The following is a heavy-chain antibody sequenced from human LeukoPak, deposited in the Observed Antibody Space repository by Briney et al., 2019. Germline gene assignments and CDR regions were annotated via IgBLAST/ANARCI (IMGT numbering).Heavy chain of an antibody. CDR3: ARGHTSWLLYYYGMDV. V-gene: IGHV1-69*13. CDR2: TIPIFGTA. D-gene: IGHD5-12*01. J-gene: IGHJ6*02. CDR1: GGTFSSYA. Sequence: ASVKVSCKASGGTFSSYAISWVRQAPGQGLEWMGGTIPIFGTANYAQKFQGRVTITADESTSTAYMELSSLRSEDTAVYYCARGHTSWLLYYYGMDVWGQGTTVTVSS.